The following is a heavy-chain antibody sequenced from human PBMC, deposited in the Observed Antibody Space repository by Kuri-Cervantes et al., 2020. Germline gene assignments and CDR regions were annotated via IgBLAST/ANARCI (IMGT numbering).Heavy chain of an antibody. D-gene: IGHD6-19*01. J-gene: IGHJ4*02. CDR3: ARTGNLAVAGNY. V-gene: IGHV4-39*01. CDR2: IYYSGST. CDR1: GGSISSSSYY. Sequence: ESLKISCTVSGGSISSSSYYWGWIRQPPGKGLEWIGSIYYSGSTYYNPSLKSRVTISVDTSKNQFSLKLSPVTAADTAVYYCARTGNLAVAGNYWGQGTLVTVSS.